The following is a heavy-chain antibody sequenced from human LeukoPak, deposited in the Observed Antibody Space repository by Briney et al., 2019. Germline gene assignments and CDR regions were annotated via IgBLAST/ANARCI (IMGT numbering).Heavy chain of an antibody. CDR3: ASRPKGGATYFDY. CDR2: MYYSGST. CDR1: AASISSYY. Sequence: SETLSLTCTVSAASISSYYWSWIRQPPGKGLEWIGYMYYSGSTNYNPSLKSRVTISIDTSKNQFSLNLTSVTAADTAVYYCASRPKGGATYFDYWGQGTLVTVSS. D-gene: IGHD1-26*01. J-gene: IGHJ4*02. V-gene: IGHV4-59*01.